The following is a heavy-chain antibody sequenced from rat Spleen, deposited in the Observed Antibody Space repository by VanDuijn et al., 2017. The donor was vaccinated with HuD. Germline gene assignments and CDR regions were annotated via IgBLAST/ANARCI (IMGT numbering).Heavy chain of an antibody. Sequence: EVQLQESGPGLVKPSQSLSLTCSVTAYSITSSYRWNWIRKFPGNKLEWMGYINGAGSTNYNPSLKSRISITRDTSKKQFFLQVNSVTTEDTATYYCARWGAAISTPYYVMDAWGQGASVTVSS. CDR1: AYSITSSYR. J-gene: IGHJ4*01. CDR2: INGAGST. V-gene: IGHV3-3*01. CDR3: ARWGAAISTPYYVMDA. D-gene: IGHD1-2*01.